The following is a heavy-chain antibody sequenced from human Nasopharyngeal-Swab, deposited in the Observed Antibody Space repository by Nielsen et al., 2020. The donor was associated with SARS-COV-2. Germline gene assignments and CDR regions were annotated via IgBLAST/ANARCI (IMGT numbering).Heavy chain of an antibody. J-gene: IGHJ4*02. V-gene: IGHV4-39*01. Sequence: GSLRLSCTVSGGSISSSSYYWGWIRQPPGKGLEWIGSIYYSGSTYYNPSLKSRVTISVDTSKNQFSLKLSSVTAADTAVYYCARGRYYYGSGSYYNGVWGQGTLVTVSS. CDR3: ARGRYYYGSGSYYNGV. CDR1: GGSISSSSYY. CDR2: IYYSGST. D-gene: IGHD3-10*01.